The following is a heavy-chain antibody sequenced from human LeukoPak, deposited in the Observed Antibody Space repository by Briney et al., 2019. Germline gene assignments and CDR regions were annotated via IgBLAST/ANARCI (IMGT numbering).Heavy chain of an antibody. D-gene: IGHD6-13*01. V-gene: IGHV4-59*12. Sequence: SETLSLTCTVSGGSISSYYWSWIRQPPGKGLEWIGYIYYSGSTNYNPSLKSRVTISVDRSKNQFSLKLSSVTAADTAVYYCARGTSSWYRGLDYWGQGTLVTVSS. J-gene: IGHJ4*02. CDR3: ARGTSSWYRGLDY. CDR1: GGSISSYY. CDR2: IYYSGST.